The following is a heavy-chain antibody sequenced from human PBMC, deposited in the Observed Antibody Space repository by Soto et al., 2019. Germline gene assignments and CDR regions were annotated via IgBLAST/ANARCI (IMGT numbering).Heavy chain of an antibody. Sequence: SETLSLTCTVSGGSMRSDSYYWSWLRQPPGKGLEWIGCIFHRGSTHYNPSLKSRLTISLGTSKRQFSLNLTSVTAADTAVYYCARTTYADILTGNPLDDTYYHGMDVWGQGTTVTVSS. J-gene: IGHJ6*02. V-gene: IGHV4-30-4*01. D-gene: IGHD3-9*01. CDR1: GGSMRSDSYY. CDR3: ARTTYADILTGNPLDDTYYHGMDV. CDR2: IFHRGST.